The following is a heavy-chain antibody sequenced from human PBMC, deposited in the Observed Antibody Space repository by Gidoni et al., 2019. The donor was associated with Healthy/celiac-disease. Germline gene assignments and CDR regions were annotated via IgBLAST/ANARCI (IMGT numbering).Heavy chain of an antibody. D-gene: IGHD2-15*01. CDR3: TSLPYCSGGSCEGY. V-gene: IGHV3-73*02. Sequence: EVQLVESGGGLVQPGGSLKLSCAAAGFTFSGSAMHWVRQASGKGLEWVGRIRSKANSYATAYAASVKGRFTISRDDSKNTAYLQMNSLKTEDTAVYYCTSLPYCSGGSCEGYWGQGTLVTVSS. CDR1: GFTFSGSA. J-gene: IGHJ4*02. CDR2: IRSKANSYAT.